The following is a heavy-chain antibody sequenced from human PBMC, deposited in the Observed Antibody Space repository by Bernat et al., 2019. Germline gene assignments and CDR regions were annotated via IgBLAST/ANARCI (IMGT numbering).Heavy chain of an antibody. J-gene: IGHJ4*02. CDR2: IKQDGREK. CDR3: ARVKSSNGWSPFDY. V-gene: IGHV3-7*01. D-gene: IGHD6-19*01. CDR1: GFTFSSYW. Sequence: EVQLVESGGGLVQPGGSLRLSCAASGFTFSSYWMSWVRQAPGKGLAWVANIKQDGREKDYVDSVKARFTIARDNAKNSLYLQRNSLGAEDTAVYYCARVKSSNGWSPFDYWGQGTRVTVSS.